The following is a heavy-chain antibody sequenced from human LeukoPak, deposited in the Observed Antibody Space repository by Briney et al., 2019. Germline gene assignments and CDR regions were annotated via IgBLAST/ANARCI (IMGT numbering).Heavy chain of an antibody. V-gene: IGHV1-46*01. Sequence: ASVKVSCKASGYTFTSYYMHWVRQAPGQGLEWMGIINPSGGSTSYAQKFQGRVTMTRDMSTSTVYMELSSLRSEDTAVYYCARDQWDYGDYNYWGQGTLVTVSS. J-gene: IGHJ4*02. CDR3: ARDQWDYGDYNY. CDR1: GYTFTSYY. D-gene: IGHD4-17*01. CDR2: INPSGGST.